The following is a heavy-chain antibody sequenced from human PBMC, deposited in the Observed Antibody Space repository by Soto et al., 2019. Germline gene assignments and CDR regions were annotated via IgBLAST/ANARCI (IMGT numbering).Heavy chain of an antibody. V-gene: IGHV1-69*12. CDR3: ARLRDGYSSHLHYFDY. Sequence: QVQLVQSGAEVKKPGSSVKVSCTASGGTFSSYGISWVRQAPGQGLEWMGGIIPIFGTTNYAQKFRGRVTITADESSNTAYMELSSLRSEDTAVYYCARLRDGYSSHLHYFDYRGQGALVTVSS. J-gene: IGHJ4*02. CDR2: IIPIFGTT. D-gene: IGHD4-4*01. CDR1: GGTFSSYG.